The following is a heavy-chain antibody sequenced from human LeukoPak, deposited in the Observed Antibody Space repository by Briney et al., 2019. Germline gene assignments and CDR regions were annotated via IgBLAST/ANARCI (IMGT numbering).Heavy chain of an antibody. CDR2: INPNSGGT. V-gene: IGHV1-2*02. CDR1: GYTFTRYY. Sequence: GASVKASCKASGYTFTRYYMHWVRQAPGQGLEWMGWINPNSGGTNYAQKFQGRVTMTRDTSISTAYMELSRLRSDDTAVYYCARDLDSGGFVVDYWGQGTLVTVSS. CDR3: ARDLDSGGFVVDY. D-gene: IGHD6-25*01. J-gene: IGHJ4*02.